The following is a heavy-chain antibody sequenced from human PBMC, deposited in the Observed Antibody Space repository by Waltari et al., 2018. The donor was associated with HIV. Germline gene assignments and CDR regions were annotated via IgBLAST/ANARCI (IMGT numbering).Heavy chain of an antibody. Sequence: EVRLVQSGAEVKKSGESLKISCKGSGYKFTKYWIAWVRQMPGKGLEWMGSSYAGDSDARYNPSFQGQVTMSVDKSTNTAYLEWGSLRASDTATYYCARNNDDYDWFDPWGQGTLVTVSS. D-gene: IGHD4-17*01. J-gene: IGHJ5*02. V-gene: IGHV5-51*01. CDR3: ARNNDDYDWFDP. CDR2: SYAGDSDA. CDR1: GYKFTKYW.